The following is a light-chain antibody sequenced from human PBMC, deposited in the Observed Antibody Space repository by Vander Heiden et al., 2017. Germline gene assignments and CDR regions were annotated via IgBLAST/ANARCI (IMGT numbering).Light chain of an antibody. V-gene: IGKV1-39*01. J-gene: IGKJ3*01. CDR2: AAS. CDR1: QSISSY. Sequence: DIQMTQSPSSLSASVGDRVTITCRASQSISSYLNWYQQKPGKAPKLLIYAASSLQSGVPSRFSGSGSGTDFTLTISSLQPEDFATYYCQQNYSTPIFTFGHGTKVDIK. CDR3: QQNYSTPIFT.